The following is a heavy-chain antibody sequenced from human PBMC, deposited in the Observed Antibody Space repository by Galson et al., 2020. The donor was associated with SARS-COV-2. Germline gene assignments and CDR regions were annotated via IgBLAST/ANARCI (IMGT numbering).Heavy chain of an antibody. CDR2: IDWDDDK. CDR3: TRILDASGNSKGFDY. CDR1: GFSLTTSGMC. D-gene: IGHD6-19*01. V-gene: IGHV2-70*11. J-gene: IGHJ4*02. Sequence: SGPTLVKPTQTLTLTCTFSGFSLTTSGMCVNWIRQPPGKALEWLARIDWDDDKHYNTSLKTRLSISKDTSKNQVVLTMTNMDPVDTATYFCTRILDASGNSKGFDYWGQGKLVTVSS.